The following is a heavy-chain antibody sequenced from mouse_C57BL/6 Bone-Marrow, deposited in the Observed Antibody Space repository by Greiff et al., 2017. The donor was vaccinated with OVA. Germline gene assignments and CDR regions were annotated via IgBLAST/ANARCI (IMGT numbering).Heavy chain of an antibody. CDR2: IHPNSGSN. J-gene: IGHJ1*03. Sequence: QVQLQQPGAELVKPGASVKLSCKASGYTFTSYWMHWVKQRPGQGLEWIGMIHPNSGSNNYNEKFKSKATLTVDKSSSTAYMQLSSLTSEDSAVYYCARGSSYPFWYFDVWGTGTTVTVSS. CDR1: GYTFTSYW. V-gene: IGHV1-64*01. D-gene: IGHD1-1*01. CDR3: ARGSSYPFWYFDV.